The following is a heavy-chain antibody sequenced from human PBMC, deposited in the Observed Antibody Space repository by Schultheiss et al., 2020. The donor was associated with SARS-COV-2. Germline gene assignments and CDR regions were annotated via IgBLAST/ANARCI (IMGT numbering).Heavy chain of an antibody. D-gene: IGHD3-10*01. V-gene: IGHV3-74*01. Sequence: GGSLRLSCTASGFTFSNYWMHWVRQAPGKGLEWVSRIESDGSGPGYADSVKGRVIISRDNAKSSLFLQMNSLRAADTAVYYCARSGPPFGEDYEPEYYFDFWGQGTLVTVSS. CDR1: GFTFSNYW. J-gene: IGHJ4*02. CDR2: IESDGSGP. CDR3: ARSGPPFGEDYEPEYYFDF.